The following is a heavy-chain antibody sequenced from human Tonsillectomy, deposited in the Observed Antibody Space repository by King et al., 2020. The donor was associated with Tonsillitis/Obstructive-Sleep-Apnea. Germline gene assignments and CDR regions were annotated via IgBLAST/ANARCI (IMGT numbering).Heavy chain of an antibody. CDR3: AISGQGYFQH. J-gene: IGHJ1*01. CDR2: TYYRSKLYN. Sequence: VQLQQSGPGLVKPSQTLSLTCAISGDSVSSNSAAWHWLRQSPSRGLEWLGRTYYRSKLYNDYAVSVKSRITINPDTSKNQFSLQLNSLTPEDTAVYYCAISGQGYFQHWGQGTLVTVSS. V-gene: IGHV6-1*01. CDR1: GDSVSSNSAA. D-gene: IGHD3-10*01.